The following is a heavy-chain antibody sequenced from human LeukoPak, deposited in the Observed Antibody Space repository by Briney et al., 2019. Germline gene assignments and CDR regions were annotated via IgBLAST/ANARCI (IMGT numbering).Heavy chain of an antibody. CDR1: GGSISSGGYY. CDR3: ARGRAFYVWGSYRPYYFDY. Sequence: PSETLSLTCTVSGGSISSGGYYWSWIRQHPGKGLEWIGYIYYSGSTYYNPSLKSRVTISVDTSKNQFSLKLSSVTAADTAVYYCARGRAFYVWGSYRPYYFDYWGQGTLVTVSS. CDR2: IYYSGST. J-gene: IGHJ4*02. D-gene: IGHD3-16*02. V-gene: IGHV4-31*03.